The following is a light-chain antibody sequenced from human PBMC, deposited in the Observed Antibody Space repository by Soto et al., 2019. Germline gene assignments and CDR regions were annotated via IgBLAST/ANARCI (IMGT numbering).Light chain of an antibody. V-gene: IGLV1-40*01. CDR2: DNN. J-gene: IGLJ3*02. CDR1: SSNIGAGYD. Sequence: QSVLTQPPSVSGAPGQRVTISCTGSSSNIGAGYDVHWYQQLPGTAPKLLIYDNNNRPSGVPDRFSASKSGTSASLAITGLQAEDEADYYCQSYDSSLSGSVFGGGTTLT. CDR3: QSYDSSLSGSV.